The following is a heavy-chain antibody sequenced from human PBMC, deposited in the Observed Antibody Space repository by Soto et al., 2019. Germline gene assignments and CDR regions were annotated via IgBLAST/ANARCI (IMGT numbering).Heavy chain of an antibody. V-gene: IGHV4-39*01. CDR3: AMEEADDAFDS. D-gene: IGHD1-1*01. J-gene: IGHJ3*02. CDR2: IYYSGST. Sequence: LVTMSLTCPVSGGSISSSSYYWGWICQPPGKGLERIGSIYYSGSTYYNPSLKSRVTISVDTSKNQFSLKLSSVTAADTAVYYCAMEEADDAFDSWGQGTMVTVSS. CDR1: GGSISSSSYY.